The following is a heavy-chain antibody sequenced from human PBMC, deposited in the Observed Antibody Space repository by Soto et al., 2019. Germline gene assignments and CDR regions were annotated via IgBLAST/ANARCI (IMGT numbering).Heavy chain of an antibody. Sequence: QVQLVQSGAEVKKPGSSVKVSCKASGGTFSSYAISWVRQAPGQGLEWMGGIIPIFGTANYAQKFQGRVMITADESTSTAYMELSSLRSEDTAVYYCARVWRYCSSTSCYTTDYYYYYGMDVWGQGTTVTVSS. CDR3: ARVWRYCSSTSCYTTDYYYYYGMDV. CDR1: GGTFSSYA. J-gene: IGHJ6*02. D-gene: IGHD2-2*02. CDR2: IIPIFGTA. V-gene: IGHV1-69*01.